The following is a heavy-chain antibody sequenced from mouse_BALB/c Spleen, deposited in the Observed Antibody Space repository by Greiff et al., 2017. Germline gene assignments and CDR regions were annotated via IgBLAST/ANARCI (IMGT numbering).Heavy chain of an antibody. V-gene: IGHV3-6*02. J-gene: IGHJ2*01. CDR1: GYSITSGYY. CDR3: ASRDYDAFDY. CDR2: ISYDGSN. Sequence: ESGPGLVKPSQSLSLTCSVTGYSITSGYYWNWIRQFPGNKLEWMGYISYDGSNNYNPSLENRISITRDTSKNQFFLKLNSVTTEDTATYYCASRDYDAFDYWGQGTTLTVSS. D-gene: IGHD2-4*01.